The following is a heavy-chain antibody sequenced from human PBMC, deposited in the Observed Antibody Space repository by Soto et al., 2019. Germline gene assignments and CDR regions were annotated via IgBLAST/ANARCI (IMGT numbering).Heavy chain of an antibody. J-gene: IGHJ5*02. Sequence: EVQLVESGGGLVQPGGSLRLSCAASGFTVSGNYMSWVRQAPGKGLEWISVIYTGGSTYYADSVTGRFTISRDNSKNMVYLQMNNLRVEDTAVYYCARVGIVASWGNWFDTWGQGTLVTVSS. CDR3: ARVGIVASWGNWFDT. D-gene: IGHD5-12*01. CDR2: IYTGGST. V-gene: IGHV3-66*01. CDR1: GFTVSGNY.